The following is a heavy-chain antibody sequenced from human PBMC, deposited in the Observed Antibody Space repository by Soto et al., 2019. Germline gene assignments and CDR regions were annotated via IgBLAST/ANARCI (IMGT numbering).Heavy chain of an antibody. CDR3: ARGGYSSSWDQVYY. CDR1: GGTFSSYA. CDR2: IIPIFGTA. D-gene: IGHD6-13*01. V-gene: IGHV1-69*06. J-gene: IGHJ4*02. Sequence: QVQLVQSGAEVKKPGSSVKVSCKASGGTFSSYAISWVRQAPGQGLEWMGGIIPIFGTANYAQKFPGRVTITANKSPSRAYMELSSLRSEDTAVYYCARGGYSSSWDQVYYWGEGTLVTVSS.